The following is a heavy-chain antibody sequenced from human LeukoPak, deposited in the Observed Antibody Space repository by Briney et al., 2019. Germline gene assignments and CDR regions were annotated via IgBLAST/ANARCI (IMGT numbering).Heavy chain of an antibody. V-gene: IGHV1-2*02. D-gene: IGHD6-19*01. CDR1: EYTFTRYY. CDR3: AKDFRDQWLVNAFHI. Sequence: ASVTVSCKASEYTFTRYYMHWVRQAPGQGLDWMGWINSNTGGTNYAQKFQGRVTMTRDTSITTAYMELRGLEYDDTAVYYCAKDFRDQWLVNAFHIWGQGTMVTVSS. CDR2: INSNTGGT. J-gene: IGHJ3*02.